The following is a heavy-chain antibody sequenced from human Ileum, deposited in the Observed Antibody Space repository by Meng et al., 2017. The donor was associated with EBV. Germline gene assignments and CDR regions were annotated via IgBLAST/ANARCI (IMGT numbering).Heavy chain of an antibody. V-gene: IGHV4-4*02. CDR3: ARVGQWVSIDY. CDR2: IYHLGRP. J-gene: IGHJ4*02. CDR1: GVCISRSTG. D-gene: IGHD6-19*01. Sequence: LVRLLGCLPITCDASGVCISRSTGWSWARLRPGKGLELIWAIYHLGRPISNPSFKLRVTISVDMSNVQFSLNVSYFTAAETGVYYFARVGQWVSIDYWGQGTLVTVSS.